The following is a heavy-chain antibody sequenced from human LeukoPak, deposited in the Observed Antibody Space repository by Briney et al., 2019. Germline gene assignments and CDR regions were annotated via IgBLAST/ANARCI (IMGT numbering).Heavy chain of an antibody. CDR3: AGEYDFWSGYQHFDY. CDR1: GFTFSSYE. J-gene: IGHJ4*02. CDR2: ISSSGSTI. D-gene: IGHD3-3*01. Sequence: GGSLRLSCAASGFTFSSYEMNWVRQAPGKGLEWVSYISSSGSTIYYADSVKGRFTISRDNAKNSLYLQMNSLRAEDTAVYYCAGEYDFWSGYQHFDYWGQGTLVTVSS. V-gene: IGHV3-48*03.